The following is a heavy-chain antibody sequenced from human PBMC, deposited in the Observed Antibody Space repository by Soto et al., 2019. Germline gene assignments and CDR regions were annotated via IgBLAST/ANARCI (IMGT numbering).Heavy chain of an antibody. D-gene: IGHD3-10*02. J-gene: IGHJ4*02. V-gene: IGHV1-2*02. CDR2: INPNSGGT. CDR1: GYTLTGYF. CDR3: AAYGRLTPKYLCVDY. Sequence: APVKVYWKASGYTLTGYFMRWVRQAPGQGLEWMGWINPNSGGTNYAQKFQGRVTMTRDTSISTAYMELSRLRSDDTAMYYCAAYGRLTPKYLCVDYWGQATLVTVYS.